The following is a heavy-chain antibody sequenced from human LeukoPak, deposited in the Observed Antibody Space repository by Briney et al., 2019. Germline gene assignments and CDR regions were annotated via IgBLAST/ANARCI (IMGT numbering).Heavy chain of an antibody. CDR2: IYTGAT. D-gene: IGHD3-22*01. CDR3: LRRGSGYGNFDY. Sequence: GGPLSLSCASSGFTSSSYCMHWLRQAPGKGLVWVSRIYTGATYYADSVKGRFTISRANAKNTLSLQLNSLSAEDTADCCCLRRGSGYGNFDYWGQGTLVTVSS. V-gene: IGHV3-74*01. CDR1: GFTSSSYC. J-gene: IGHJ4*02.